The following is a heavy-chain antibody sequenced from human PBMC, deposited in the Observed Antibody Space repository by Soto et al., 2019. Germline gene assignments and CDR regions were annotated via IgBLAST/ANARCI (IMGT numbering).Heavy chain of an antibody. CDR1: GGSISSYY. CDR3: AGHEGGSSSPNWFDP. V-gene: IGHV4-59*08. CDR2: IYYSGST. Sequence: SETLSLTCTVSGGSISSYYWSWIRQPPGKGLEWIGYIYYSGSTNYNPSLKSRVTISVDTSKNQFSLKLSSVTAADTAVYYCAGHEGGSSSPNWFDPLGPGTLVTVSS. J-gene: IGHJ5*02. D-gene: IGHD6-6*01.